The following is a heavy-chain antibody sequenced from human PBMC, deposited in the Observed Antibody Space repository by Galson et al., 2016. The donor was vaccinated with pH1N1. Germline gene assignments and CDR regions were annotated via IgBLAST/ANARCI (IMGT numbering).Heavy chain of an antibody. J-gene: IGHJ6*03. D-gene: IGHD2-21*01. V-gene: IGHV5-51*01. CDR1: GSSFTSYW. Sequence: QSGAEVKKPGESLKISCKGSGSSFTSYWIAWVRQMPGKGLEWMGIIYPGDPDTRYSPSFQGQVTISADKSINTAYLQWSSLKASDTAMYYCARIGSDDPIYYYYMDVWGKGTTVTVSS. CDR3: ARIGSDDPIYYYYMDV. CDR2: IYPGDPDT.